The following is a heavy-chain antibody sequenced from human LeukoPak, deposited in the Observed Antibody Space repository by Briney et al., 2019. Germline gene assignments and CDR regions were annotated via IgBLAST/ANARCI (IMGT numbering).Heavy chain of an antibody. D-gene: IGHD3-10*01. Sequence: GGSLRLSWAVSGFTFNNYWMSWVRQAPGKGLEWVANIKQDGSEKYYVDSVKGRFTISRDNTKNSLYLQMNSLRAEDTAVYYCARDRVYGMDVWGQGTTVTVSS. CDR1: GFTFNNYW. J-gene: IGHJ6*02. V-gene: IGHV3-7*01. CDR2: IKQDGSEK. CDR3: ARDRVYGMDV.